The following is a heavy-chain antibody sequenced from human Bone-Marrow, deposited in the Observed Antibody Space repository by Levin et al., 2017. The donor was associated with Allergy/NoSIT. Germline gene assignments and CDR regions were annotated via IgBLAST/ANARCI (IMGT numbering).Heavy chain of an antibody. CDR1: GFTFSSYG. D-gene: IGHD2-15*01. Sequence: GGSLRLSCAASGFTFSSYGMHWVRQAPGKVLEWVAVISYDGSNKYYADSVKGRFTISRDNSKNTLYLQMNSLRAEDTAVYYCAKGDGGPPYCSGGSCYIYGDVADPGGRLRLYDYWGQGTLVTVSS. CDR3: AKGDGGPPYCSGGSCYIYGDVADPGGRLRLYDY. V-gene: IGHV3-30*18. CDR2: ISYDGSNK. J-gene: IGHJ4*02.